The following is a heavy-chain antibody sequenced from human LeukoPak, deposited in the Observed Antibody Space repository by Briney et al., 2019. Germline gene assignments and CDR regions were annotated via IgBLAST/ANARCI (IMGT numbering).Heavy chain of an antibody. D-gene: IGHD2-15*01. CDR3: ARGTVVVVAATPPFDY. Sequence: ASVKVSCKASGYTFTGYYMHWVRQAPGQGLEWMGWINPNSGGTNYAQKFQGRVTMTRDTSISTAYMELSRLRSDDTAVYYCARGTVVVVAATPPFDYWSQGTLVTVSS. J-gene: IGHJ4*02. V-gene: IGHV1-2*02. CDR1: GYTFTGYY. CDR2: INPNSGGT.